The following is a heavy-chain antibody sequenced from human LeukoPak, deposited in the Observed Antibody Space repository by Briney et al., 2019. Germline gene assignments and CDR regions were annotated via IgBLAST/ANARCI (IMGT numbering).Heavy chain of an antibody. CDR2: IIPIFGTA. CDR1: GGTFSSYT. Sequence: GASVKVSCKASGGTFSSYTISWVRQAPGQGLEWMGRIIPIFGTANYAQKFQGRVTITADESTSTAYMELSSLRSEDTAVYYCASSVAGYSSSWSYYFDYWGQGTLVTVSS. J-gene: IGHJ4*02. V-gene: IGHV1-69*13. D-gene: IGHD6-13*01. CDR3: ASSVAGYSSSWSYYFDY.